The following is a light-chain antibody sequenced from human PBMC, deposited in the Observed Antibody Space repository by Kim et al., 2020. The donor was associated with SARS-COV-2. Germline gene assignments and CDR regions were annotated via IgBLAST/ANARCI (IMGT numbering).Light chain of an antibody. Sequence: SYELTQPPSVSVSPGQSASITCSGDKLGDKYACCYQQKPGQSPVLVMYQDNNRPSGIPVRFSGSNSGNTATLTISGTQAMDEADYYCQAWDSSTGVFGGGTQLTVL. CDR1: KLGDKY. J-gene: IGLJ2*01. CDR3: QAWDSSTGV. V-gene: IGLV3-1*01. CDR2: QDN.